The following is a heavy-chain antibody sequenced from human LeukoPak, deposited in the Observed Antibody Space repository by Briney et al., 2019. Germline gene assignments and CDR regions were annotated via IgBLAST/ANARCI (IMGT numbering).Heavy chain of an antibody. CDR3: ARGTGRGWLQFEGYDY. J-gene: IGHJ4*02. CDR2: ISGSGGNT. V-gene: IGHV3-23*01. CDR1: GFTFSSYA. Sequence: GGSLRLSCAASGFTFSSYAMSWVCQAPGKGLEWVSGISGSGGNTYYADSVKGRFTISRDSSKTTLYLQMNSLRVEDTAVYYCARGTGRGWLQFEGYDYWGQGTLVTVSS. D-gene: IGHD5-24*01.